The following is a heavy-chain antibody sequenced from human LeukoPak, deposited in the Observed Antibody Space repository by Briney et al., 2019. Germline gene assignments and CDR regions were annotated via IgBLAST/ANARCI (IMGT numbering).Heavy chain of an antibody. J-gene: IGHJ6*04. D-gene: IGHD4-23*01. Sequence: ASVKVSCKASGYDFTSYGINWVRQVPGQGVEWMGWISGYIANTKYAQKFHGRVTMTIEKFTSTAYMEVRSLRYDDTAVYYCARADYGGPMDVWGKGTTVTVSS. CDR2: ISGYIANT. V-gene: IGHV1-18*01. CDR1: GYDFTSYG. CDR3: ARADYGGPMDV.